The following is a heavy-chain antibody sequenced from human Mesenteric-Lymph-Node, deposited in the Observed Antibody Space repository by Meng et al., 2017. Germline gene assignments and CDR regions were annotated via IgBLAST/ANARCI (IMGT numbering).Heavy chain of an antibody. CDR3: ASLMSIGVPAVGWGY. J-gene: IGHJ4*02. V-gene: IGHV3-23*01. D-gene: IGHD2-15*01. CDR1: GFTFSSYA. Sequence: GESLKISCAASGFTFSSYAMSWVRQAPGKGLEWVSTISDSGAGTYYADSVKGRFTISRDNPEKSLFLQMNSLRVEDTAVYYCASLMSIGVPAVGWGYWGQGTLVTVSS. CDR2: ISDSGAGT.